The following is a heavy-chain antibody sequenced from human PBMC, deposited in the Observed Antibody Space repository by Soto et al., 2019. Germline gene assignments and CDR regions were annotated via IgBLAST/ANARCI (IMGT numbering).Heavy chain of an antibody. Sequence: QVQLVQSGAEVKKPGASVKVSCKASGYTFTSYDINWVRQAPGQGLEWMGWMNPNSGNTGYAQKFQGRVTMTRNNSKSTAYMVLSSLRADDTAVYCFASVLGCCSGGSGYPDAFDIWGQGTKVTVSS. D-gene: IGHD2-15*01. J-gene: IGHJ3*02. V-gene: IGHV1-8*01. CDR1: GYTFTSYD. CDR2: MNPNSGNT. CDR3: ASVLGCCSGGSGYPDAFDI.